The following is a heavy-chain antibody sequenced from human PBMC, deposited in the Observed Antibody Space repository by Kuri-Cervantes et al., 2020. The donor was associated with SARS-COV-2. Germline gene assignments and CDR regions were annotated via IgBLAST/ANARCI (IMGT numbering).Heavy chain of an antibody. Sequence: ASVKVSCKTSGYTFTSYAISWVRQAPGQGLEWMGWITAFNGNTKYTQKLQGRVTFTIDPSIDTAYMELRSLGSDDTAVYYCARDLPYCGGDCYSADFTYFDYWGQGTLVTVSS. J-gene: IGHJ4*02. D-gene: IGHD2-21*01. V-gene: IGHV1-18*01. CDR2: ITAFNGNT. CDR1: GYTFTSYA. CDR3: ARDLPYCGGDCYSADFTYFDY.